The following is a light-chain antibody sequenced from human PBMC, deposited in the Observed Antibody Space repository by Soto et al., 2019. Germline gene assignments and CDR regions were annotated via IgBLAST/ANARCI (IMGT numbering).Light chain of an antibody. CDR3: QQCGSSPYT. CDR2: DAS. CDR1: QNIHDK. V-gene: IGKV3-20*01. J-gene: IGKJ2*01. Sequence: VVTQSTATLSVSQGERVSLSCRASQNIHDKLAWYQQKPGQTPRLLIYDASSRATGIPDRFSGSGSGTDFTLTISRLEPADSAVYYCQQCGSSPYTFGQGTKVDIK.